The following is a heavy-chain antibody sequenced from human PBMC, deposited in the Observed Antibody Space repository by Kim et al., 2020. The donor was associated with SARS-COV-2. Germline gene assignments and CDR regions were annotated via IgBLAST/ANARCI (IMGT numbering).Heavy chain of an antibody. CDR3: AGVSGGGYLRYFDWLLYGYYSSMDA. CDR2: ISAYKGNT. D-gene: IGHD3-9*01. CDR1: GYTFTSYG. J-gene: IGHJ6*02. V-gene: IGHV1-18*01. Sequence: ASVKVSCKASGYTFTSYGISWVRQAPGQGLAWMGWISAYKGNTNFAQKLQGRVTMTTDTSTSTAYMELRSLRSDDTAVYYFAGVSGGGYLRYFDWLLYGYYSSMDAWGQGTTVTVSS.